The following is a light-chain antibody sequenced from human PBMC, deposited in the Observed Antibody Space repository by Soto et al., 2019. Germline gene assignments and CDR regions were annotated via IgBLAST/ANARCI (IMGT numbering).Light chain of an antibody. CDR2: AVS. CDR3: CSYTSLSTVV. V-gene: IGLV2-14*01. J-gene: IGLJ2*01. Sequence: QSVLTQPAPVSGFPGQSITISCTGTSSDVGGYNHVSWYQHSPGKAPKLILFAVSDRPSGVSHRFSGSKSGNTASLTISGLQADDEADYYCCSYTSLSTVVFGGGTKLTVL. CDR1: SSDVGGYNH.